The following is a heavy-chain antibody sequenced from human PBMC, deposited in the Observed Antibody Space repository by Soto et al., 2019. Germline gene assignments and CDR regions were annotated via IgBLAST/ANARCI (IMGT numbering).Heavy chain of an antibody. Sequence: SETLSLTCTLSGGSISSGDYYWSWIRQPPGKSLEWIGYIYYSGSTYYNPSLKSRVTISVDTSKNQFSLKLSSVTAAAPAVYYCARVGQYQLIRYFDYWGQLTLGTVCS. V-gene: IGHV4-30-4*01. D-gene: IGHD2-2*01. CDR1: GGSISSGDYY. J-gene: IGHJ4*02. CDR2: IYYSGST. CDR3: ARVGQYQLIRYFDY.